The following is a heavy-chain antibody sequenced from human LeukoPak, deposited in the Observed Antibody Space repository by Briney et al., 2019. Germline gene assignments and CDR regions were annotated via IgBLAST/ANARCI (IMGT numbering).Heavy chain of an antibody. CDR3: ARGDTAMAKDY. D-gene: IGHD5-18*01. CDR1: GGSISSYY. V-gene: IGHV4-59*01. CDR2: IYYSGST. Sequence: PSETLSLTCTVSGGSISSYYWSWIRQPPGKGLEWIGYIYYSGSTNYNPCLKSRVTISVDTSKNQLSLKLSSVTAADTAVYYCARGDTAMAKDYWGQGTLVTVSS. J-gene: IGHJ4*02.